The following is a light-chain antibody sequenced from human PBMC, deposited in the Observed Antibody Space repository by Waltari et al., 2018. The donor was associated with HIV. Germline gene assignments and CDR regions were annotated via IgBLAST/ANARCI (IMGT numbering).Light chain of an antibody. J-gene: IGLJ2*01. V-gene: IGLV2-14*01. CDR2: DV. CDR3: SSYTSSSTLGV. Sequence: QSALTQPASVSGSPGQSLTISCTGTSSDVGGYNYVSWYQQHPGKAPKLMIYDVKPTRPHWCASLTISGLQAEDEADYYCSSYTSSSTLGVFGGGTKLTVL. CDR1: SSDVGGYNY.